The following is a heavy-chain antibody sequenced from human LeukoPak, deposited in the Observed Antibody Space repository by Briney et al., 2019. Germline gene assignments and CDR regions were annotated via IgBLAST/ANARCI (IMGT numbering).Heavy chain of an antibody. D-gene: IGHD3-16*01. V-gene: IGHV3-30-3*01. CDR1: GFTFSSYA. CDR3: ASGDYYYGMDV. Sequence: PGGSLRLSCAASGFTFSSYAMHWVRQAPGKGLEWVAVISYDGSNKYYADSVKGRFTISRDNAKNTLYLQMNSLRAEDTAVYYCASGDYYYGMDVWGKGTTVTVSS. J-gene: IGHJ6*04. CDR2: ISYDGSNK.